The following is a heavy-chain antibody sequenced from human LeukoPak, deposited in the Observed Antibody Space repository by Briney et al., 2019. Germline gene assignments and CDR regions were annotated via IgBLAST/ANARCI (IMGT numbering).Heavy chain of an antibody. J-gene: IGHJ4*02. CDR1: GFTFSSYS. D-gene: IGHD3-22*01. Sequence: GGSLRLXCAASGFTFSSYSMNWVRQAPGKGLEWVSSISSSSSYIYYADSVKGRFTISRDNAKNSLYLQMNSLRAEDTAVYYCARGTYYYDSSGYQYFDYWGQGTLVTVSS. V-gene: IGHV3-21*01. CDR3: ARGTYYYDSSGYQYFDY. CDR2: ISSSSSYI.